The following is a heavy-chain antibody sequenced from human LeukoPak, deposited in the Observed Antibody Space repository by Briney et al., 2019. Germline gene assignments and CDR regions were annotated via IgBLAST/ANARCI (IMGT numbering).Heavy chain of an antibody. CDR3: ARENSVGIAAAGWFDP. D-gene: IGHD6-13*01. Sequence: PGGSLRLSCAASGFTFTTYSMNWVRQAPGKGLEWVSYISRSSVTIYYADSVKGRFTISRDNAKNSLYLQMNSLRAEDTAVYYCARENSVGIAAAGWFDPWGQGTLVTVSS. CDR1: GFTFTTYS. V-gene: IGHV3-48*01. CDR2: ISRSSVTI. J-gene: IGHJ5*02.